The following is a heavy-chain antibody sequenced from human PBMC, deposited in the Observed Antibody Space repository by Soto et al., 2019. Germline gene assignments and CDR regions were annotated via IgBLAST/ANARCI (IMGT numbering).Heavy chain of an antibody. CDR1: GYTFIDYY. V-gene: IGHV1-2*02. CDR3: ARRPGYISDWYYFDL. J-gene: IGHJ4*02. CDR2: ISPRSVST. D-gene: IGHD3-9*01. Sequence: ASVKASGKASGYTFIDYYMHWVRQAPGKGFEWMGRISPRSVSTNYAQKFQGRVTITWDTSLIRSYIELSSLRSEDTAVYYCARRPGYISDWYYFDLWGQGTLVTVSS.